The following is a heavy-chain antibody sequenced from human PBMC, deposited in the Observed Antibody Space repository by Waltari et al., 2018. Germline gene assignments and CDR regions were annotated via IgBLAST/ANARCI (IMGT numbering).Heavy chain of an antibody. CDR1: GGSFSGYY. J-gene: IGHJ5*02. CDR2: INHSGST. D-gene: IGHD3-16*01. CDR3: TRSSVMPTDWFDP. V-gene: IGHV4-34*01. Sequence: QVQLQQWGAGLLKPSETLSLTCAVYGGSFSGYYWSWIRQPPGKGLEWIGEINHSGSTNYNPSLKSRVTISVDTSKNQFSLKLSSVTAADTAVYYCTRSSVMPTDWFDPWGQGTLVTVSS.